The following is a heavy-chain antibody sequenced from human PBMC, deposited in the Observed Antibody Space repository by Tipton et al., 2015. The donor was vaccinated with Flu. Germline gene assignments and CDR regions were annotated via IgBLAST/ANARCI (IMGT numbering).Heavy chain of an antibody. D-gene: IGHD3-22*01. V-gene: IGHV4-39*07. CDR3: ARAGSIAVVIADAFDI. J-gene: IGHJ3*02. Sequence: TLSLTCTVSGGSISSSSYFWGWIRQPPGKGLEWIGSIFHSGTTYYNPSLKSRVTISVDTSKNQFSLKLSSVTAADTAVYYCARAGSIAVVIADAFDIWGQGPMVTVSS. CDR2: IFHSGTT. CDR1: GGSISSSSYF.